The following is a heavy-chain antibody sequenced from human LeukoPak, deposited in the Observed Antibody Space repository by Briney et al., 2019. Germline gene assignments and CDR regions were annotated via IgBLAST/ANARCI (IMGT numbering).Heavy chain of an antibody. J-gene: IGHJ4*02. CDR1: GFTFSSYG. V-gene: IGHV3-30*18. CDR3: ANQPGIAAY. D-gene: IGHD6-13*01. Sequence: GGSLRLSCAASGFTFSSYGMHWVRQAPGKGLEWVAVISYDGSNKYYSDPWKGGFTISRDNSKNTLYLQMNSLRAEDTAVYYCANQPGIAAYWGQGTLVTVSS. CDR2: ISYDGSNK.